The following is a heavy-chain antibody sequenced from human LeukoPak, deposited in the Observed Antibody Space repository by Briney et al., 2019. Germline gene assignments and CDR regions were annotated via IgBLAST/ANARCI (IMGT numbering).Heavy chain of an antibody. J-gene: IGHJ3*02. Sequence: HPGGSLRLSCAASGFTFSSYAMSWVRQAPGTGLEWVSAISGSGGTTYYADSVKGRFTISRDNSKNRLYLQMHSLRAEDTAVYYCASPSSGQSFDIWGQGTMVTVSS. D-gene: IGHD6-19*01. CDR1: GFTFSSYA. CDR3: ASPSSGQSFDI. CDR2: ISGSGGTT. V-gene: IGHV3-23*01.